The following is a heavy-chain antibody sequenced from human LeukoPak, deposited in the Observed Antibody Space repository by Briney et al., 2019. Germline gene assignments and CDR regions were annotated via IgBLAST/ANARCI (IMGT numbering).Heavy chain of an antibody. V-gene: IGHV1-18*01. CDR3: ARGRALTGPNDKIVWFDP. CDR2: SNPNNGST. J-gene: IGHJ5*02. Sequence: VASVKVSCKASGYIFTNYFMTWVRQASGQGLEWLGWSNPNNGSTKYGEKFQGRVTMTRDTSTTTAYMELGSLRSDDTAVYYCARGRALTGPNDKIVWFDPWGQGTLVTVSS. CDR1: GYIFTNYF. D-gene: IGHD7-27*01.